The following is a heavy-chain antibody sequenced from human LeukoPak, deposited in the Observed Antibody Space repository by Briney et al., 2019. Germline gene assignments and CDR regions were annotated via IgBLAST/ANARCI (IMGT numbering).Heavy chain of an antibody. CDR2: INSDGSST. D-gene: IGHD1-26*01. V-gene: IGHV3-74*01. J-gene: IGHJ4*02. CDR3: AREEEWELLVLDY. CDR1: GFTFSSYL. Sequence: GGSLRLSCAASGFTFSSYLMHWVPQAPGKGLLWVSRINSDGSSTSYADSVKGRFTISRDNAKNTLYLQMNSLRAEDTAVYYCAREEEWELLVLDYWGQGTLVTVSS.